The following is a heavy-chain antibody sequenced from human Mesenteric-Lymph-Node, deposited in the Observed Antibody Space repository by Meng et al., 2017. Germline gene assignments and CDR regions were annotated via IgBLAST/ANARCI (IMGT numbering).Heavy chain of an antibody. CDR3: ARDRGAARLFDY. J-gene: IGHJ4*02. Sequence: QAQLVQSVAEVKKPGASVKVSCKASRYTFTSYAMHWVRQAPGQRLEWMGWINAGNGNTKYSQKFQGRVTITRDTSASTAYMELSSLRSEDTAVYYCARDRGAARLFDYWGRGTLVTVSS. CDR2: INAGNGNT. V-gene: IGHV1-3*01. D-gene: IGHD6-6*01. CDR1: RYTFTSYA.